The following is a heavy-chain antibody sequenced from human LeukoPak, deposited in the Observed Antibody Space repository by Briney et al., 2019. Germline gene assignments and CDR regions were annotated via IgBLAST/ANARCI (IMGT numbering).Heavy chain of an antibody. V-gene: IGHV3-11*04. CDR1: GFTFSDYY. CDR2: ISSSGSTI. J-gene: IGHJ4*02. D-gene: IGHD5-18*01. Sequence: GGSLRLSCAASGFTFSDYYMSWIRQAPGKGLEWVSYISSSGSTIYYADSVKGRFTISRDNAKNSLYLQMNSLRDEDTAVYYCARAVDTTMALPDYWGQGTLVTVSS. CDR3: ARAVDTTMALPDY.